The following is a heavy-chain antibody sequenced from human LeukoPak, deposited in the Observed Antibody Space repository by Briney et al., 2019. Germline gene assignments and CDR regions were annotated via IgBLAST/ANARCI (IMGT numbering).Heavy chain of an antibody. CDR1: GGSINSGNYC. Sequence: PSQTLSLTCTVSGGSINSGNYCWSWIRQPAGKGLEWIGRIYTSGSTNYNPSLKSRVTLSIDTSKNQFSLELTSVSAADTAVYYCARLPSPYDSSGYNHYWGQGTLVTVSS. CDR3: ARLPSPYDSSGYNHY. J-gene: IGHJ4*02. D-gene: IGHD3-22*01. CDR2: IYTSGST. V-gene: IGHV4-61*02.